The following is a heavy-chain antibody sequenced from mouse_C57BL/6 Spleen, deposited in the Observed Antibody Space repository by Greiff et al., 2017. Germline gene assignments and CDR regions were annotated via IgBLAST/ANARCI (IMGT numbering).Heavy chain of an antibody. J-gene: IGHJ3*01. V-gene: IGHV1-64*01. CDR3: ARPYEYWFAY. Sequence: QVQLQQPGAELVKPGASVKLSCKASGYTFTSYWMHWVKQRPGQGLEWIGMIHPNSGSTNYNEKFKSKATLTVDKTSSTAYMQLSSLTSEDSAVYYCARPYEYWFAYWGQGTLVTVSA. CDR2: IHPNSGST. D-gene: IGHD2-3*01. CDR1: GYTFTSYW.